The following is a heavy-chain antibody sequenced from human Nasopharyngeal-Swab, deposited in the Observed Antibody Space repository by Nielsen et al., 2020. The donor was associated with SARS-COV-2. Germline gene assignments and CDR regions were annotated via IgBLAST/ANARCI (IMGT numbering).Heavy chain of an antibody. CDR2: IYYSGST. J-gene: IGHJ4*02. D-gene: IGHD6-19*01. CDR3: ARGDSSGWAFDY. Sequence: MRQHQGQGLEWIGYIYYSGSTNYNPSLKRRVTISVDTSKNQFSLKLSSVTAADTAVYYCARGDSSGWAFDYWGQGTLVTVSS. V-gene: IGHV4-59*08.